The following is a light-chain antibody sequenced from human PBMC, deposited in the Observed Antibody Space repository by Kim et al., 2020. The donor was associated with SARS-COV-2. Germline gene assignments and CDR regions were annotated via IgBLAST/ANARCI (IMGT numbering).Light chain of an antibody. CDR2: AAS. J-gene: IGKJ4*01. V-gene: IGKV1-9*01. Sequence: IQLTQSPSSLSASVGDRVTITCRASQGISSYLAWYQQKPGKVPKLLIYAASTLQSGVPSRFSGSGSGTDFTLTISSLQPEDFATYYCQQLNSYPLTFGGGTKVDI. CDR1: QGISSY. CDR3: QQLNSYPLT.